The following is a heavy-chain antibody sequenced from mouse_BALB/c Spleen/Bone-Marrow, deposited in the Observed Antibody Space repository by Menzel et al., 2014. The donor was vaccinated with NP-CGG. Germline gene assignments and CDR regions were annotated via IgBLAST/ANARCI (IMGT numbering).Heavy chain of an antibody. CDR2: IFPGTGTT. CDR1: GYTFTSYW. CDR3: ASRDSSGYVPDY. D-gene: IGHD3-2*01. V-gene: IGHV1S132*01. Sequence: QVQLQQSGAERVKPGASVKLSCKTSGYTFTSYWIQWVKQRPGQGLGWIGEIFPGTGTTYYNEKFKGKATLTIDTSSSSAYMQLSSLTSEDSAVYFCASRDSSGYVPDYWGQGTTLTVSS. J-gene: IGHJ2*01.